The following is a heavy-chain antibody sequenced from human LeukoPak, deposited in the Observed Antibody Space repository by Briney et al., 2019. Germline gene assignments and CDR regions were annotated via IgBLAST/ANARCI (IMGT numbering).Heavy chain of an antibody. J-gene: IGHJ4*02. Sequence: SETLSLTCTVSGDSISNYYWSWIRQTPGKGLEWIGYILYSGTTTNYNPSLKSRVTISVDTSKNQFSLKLSSVTAADTAVYYCARVGDWNDLVYWGQGALVTVSS. CDR1: GDSISNYY. CDR3: ARVGDWNDLVY. CDR2: ILYSGTTT. D-gene: IGHD1-1*01. V-gene: IGHV4-59*01.